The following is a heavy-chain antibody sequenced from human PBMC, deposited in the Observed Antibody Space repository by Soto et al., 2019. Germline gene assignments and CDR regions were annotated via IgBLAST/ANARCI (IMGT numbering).Heavy chain of an antibody. D-gene: IGHD2-21*01. CDR3: ARDRRHCGCDCYLDASES. Sequence: GASVKVSCKASGYTFTSYAMHWVRQAPGQRLEWMGWINAGNGNTKYSQKFQGRVTITRDTSASTAYMELSSLRSEDTAVYYCARDRRHCGCDCYLDASESWGQGTMVTVSS. J-gene: IGHJ3*02. CDR2: INAGNGNT. CDR1: GYTFTSYA. V-gene: IGHV1-3*01.